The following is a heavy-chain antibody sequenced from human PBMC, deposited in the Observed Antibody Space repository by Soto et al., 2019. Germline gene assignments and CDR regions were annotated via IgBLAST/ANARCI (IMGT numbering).Heavy chain of an antibody. D-gene: IGHD3-22*01. Sequence: QVQRVESGAEVKKPGASVKVSCKASGYTFTNYGISWVRQAPAQGLEWMGWISGYNGNTKYAQKFQGRVTMTTDTLTDTAYMDLGSLTSDDTAVYYCERDRDYYFDSSGNYYYRYGMEVWGTGTRVSVS. CDR2: ISGYNGNT. CDR1: GYTFTNYG. CDR3: ERDRDYYFDSSGNYYYRYGMEV. J-gene: IGHJ6*01. V-gene: IGHV1-18*04.